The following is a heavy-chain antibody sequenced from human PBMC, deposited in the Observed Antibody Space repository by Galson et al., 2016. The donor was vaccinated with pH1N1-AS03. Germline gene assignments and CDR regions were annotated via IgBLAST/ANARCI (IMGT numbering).Heavy chain of an antibody. CDR3: ARFQPAGGKFDF. D-gene: IGHD6-25*01. V-gene: IGHV4-59*01. J-gene: IGHJ4*02. CDR2: SLHNGNS. Sequence: LSLTCSVSGTSMGGDFWSWIRQSPGRGLEWIGHSLHNGNSIYNPSLKRRVTISVDTSTNEASLKLSSVTAADTAFYYCARFQPAGGKFDFWGRGAQVTVSS. CDR1: GTSMGGDF.